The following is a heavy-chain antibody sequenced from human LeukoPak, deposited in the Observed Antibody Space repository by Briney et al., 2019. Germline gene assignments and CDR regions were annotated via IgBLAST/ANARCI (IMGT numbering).Heavy chain of an antibody. Sequence: SSAKVSCKASGDTFSGYSMHWVRQAPGQGLEWMGRINPNSGVTYYAQKFQGRVTMTSDTSITTAYMELRSLTSDDTATYYCARAASNWSAFYSWAQGTLVIVSS. D-gene: IGHD1-20*01. CDR2: INPNSGVT. J-gene: IGHJ5*01. CDR3: ARAASNWSAFYS. CDR1: GDTFSGYS. V-gene: IGHV1-2*06.